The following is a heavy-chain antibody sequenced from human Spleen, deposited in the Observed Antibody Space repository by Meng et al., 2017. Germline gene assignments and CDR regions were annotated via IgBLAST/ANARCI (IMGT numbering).Heavy chain of an antibody. J-gene: IGHJ6*02. CDR1: GFTFSNYW. CDR2: TKQDGSEK. V-gene: IGHV3-7*01. CDR3: ARDLTTPYDFWSDYYSSAYYYYGMDV. Sequence: GESLKISCAASGFTFSNYWMNWVRQAPGKGLEWVANTKQDGSEKYYVDSVKGRYTISRDNAKNSLYLQMNCLRAEDTAVYYFARDLTTPYDFWSDYYSSAYYYYGMDVWGQGTTVTVSS. D-gene: IGHD3-3*01.